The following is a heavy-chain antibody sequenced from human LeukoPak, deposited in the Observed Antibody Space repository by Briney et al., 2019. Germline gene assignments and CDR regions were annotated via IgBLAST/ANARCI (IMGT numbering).Heavy chain of an antibody. CDR2: LSGDGSTT. V-gene: IGHV3-74*03. CDR3: ARDLRLI. J-gene: IGHJ4*02. Sequence: GGSLRLSCVASGFTFSSYWMHWVRQPPGKGLPWVSRLSGDGSTTKYADSLKGRFTISRDNAKNTLYPQMNSLRDEDTAVYYCARDLRLIWGQGTLVTVSS. D-gene: IGHD2-8*01. CDR1: GFTFSSYW.